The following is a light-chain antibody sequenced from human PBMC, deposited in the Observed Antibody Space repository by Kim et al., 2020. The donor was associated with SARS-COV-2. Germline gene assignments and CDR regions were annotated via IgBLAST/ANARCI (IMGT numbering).Light chain of an antibody. Sequence: PGARATLSCRASQSVSSNDLAWYQQKRGQTPRLLCYGASSRTTGIPDRFSGSGSGTDFTLTISRLEPEDFAVYYCQQYATSPRTFGQGTKVDIK. CDR1: QSVSSND. CDR2: GAS. J-gene: IGKJ1*01. V-gene: IGKV3-20*01. CDR3: QQYATSPRT.